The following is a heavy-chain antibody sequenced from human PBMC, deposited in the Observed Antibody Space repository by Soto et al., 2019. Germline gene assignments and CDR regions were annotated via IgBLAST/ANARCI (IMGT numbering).Heavy chain of an antibody. Sequence: PGESLKISCKGSGYSFTSYWIGWVRQMPGKGLEWMGIIYPGDSDTRYSPSFQGQVTISADKSISTAYLQWSSLKASDTAMYYCARGYCSSTSCYGGNASDIWGQGTMVTVSS. CDR2: IYPGDSDT. D-gene: IGHD2-2*01. CDR3: ARGYCSSTSCYGGNASDI. J-gene: IGHJ3*02. V-gene: IGHV5-51*01. CDR1: GYSFTSYW.